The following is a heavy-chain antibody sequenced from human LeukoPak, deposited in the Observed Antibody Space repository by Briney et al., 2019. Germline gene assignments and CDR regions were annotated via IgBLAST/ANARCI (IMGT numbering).Heavy chain of an antibody. D-gene: IGHD3-22*01. Sequence: SKTLSLTCSVSGDSISSGGYYWSWIRQSPGEGLEWIGEINHNGSTNYNPSLKSRVTISVDTSKNQFSLKLSSVTAADTAVYYCARGDSSGYYYQSWGQGTMVTVSS. CDR1: GDSISSGGYY. V-gene: IGHV4-30-2*06. CDR3: ARGDSSGYYYQS. CDR2: INHNGST. J-gene: IGHJ3*01.